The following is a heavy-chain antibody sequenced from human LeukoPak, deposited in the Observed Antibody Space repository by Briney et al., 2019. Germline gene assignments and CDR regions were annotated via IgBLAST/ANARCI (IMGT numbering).Heavy chain of an antibody. V-gene: IGHV4-61*02. CDR2: IYTSGST. J-gene: IGHJ6*02. Sequence: SETLSLTCTVSGGSISSGDYYWRWIRQPPGKGLEWIGRIYTSGSTNYNPSVKSRVTMSVDTSNNQFSLKLTSVTAADTAVYYCARQPPQYYGMDVWGQGTTVTVSS. CDR1: GGSISSGDYY. CDR3: ARQPPQYYGMDV.